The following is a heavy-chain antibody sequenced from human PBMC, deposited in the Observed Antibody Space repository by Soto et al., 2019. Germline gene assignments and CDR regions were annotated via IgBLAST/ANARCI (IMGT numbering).Heavy chain of an antibody. CDR2: IYYSGST. D-gene: IGHD2-2*01. V-gene: IGHV4-39*01. J-gene: IGHJ3*02. CDR3: ARHCSSTSCPDISAFDI. Sequence: SETLSLTCTVSGGSISSSSYYWGWIRQPPGKGLEWIGSIYYSGSTYYNPSLKSRVTISVDTSKNQFSLKLSSVTAADTAVYYCARHCSSTSCPDISAFDIWGQGTMVTVSS. CDR1: GGSISSSSYY.